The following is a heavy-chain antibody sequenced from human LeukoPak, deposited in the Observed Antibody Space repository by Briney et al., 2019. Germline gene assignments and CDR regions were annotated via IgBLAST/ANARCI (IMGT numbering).Heavy chain of an antibody. J-gene: IGHJ6*02. CDR1: GYSFTSYW. Sequence: GESLKISCKGSGYSFTSYWIGWVRQMPGKGLEWMGIIYPGDSDTRYSPYFQGQVTISADKSISTAYLQWSSLKASDTAMYYCATAVEIAVAGRYYYYGMDVWGQGTTVTVSS. CDR3: ATAVEIAVAGRYYYYGMDV. V-gene: IGHV5-51*01. CDR2: IYPGDSDT. D-gene: IGHD6-19*01.